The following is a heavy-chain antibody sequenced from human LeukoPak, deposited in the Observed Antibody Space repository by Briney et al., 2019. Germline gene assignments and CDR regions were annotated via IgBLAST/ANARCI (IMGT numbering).Heavy chain of an antibody. J-gene: IGHJ4*02. Sequence: GGSLRLSCAASGFTFSDYSMHWVRQAPGKGLNWVAFIRYDGNNKYYADSVKGRFTISRDNSKNMLYLEMNTLRAEDTAVYYCARDRHKYNYDSGGYPPYWGQGTLVTVSS. CDR3: ARDRHKYNYDSGGYPPY. CDR1: GFTFSDYS. D-gene: IGHD3-22*01. V-gene: IGHV3-30*02. CDR2: IRYDGNNK.